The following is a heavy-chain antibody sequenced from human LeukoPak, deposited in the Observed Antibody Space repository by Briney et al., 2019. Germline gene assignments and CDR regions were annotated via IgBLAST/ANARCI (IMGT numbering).Heavy chain of an antibody. CDR3: ARVGITKNFDY. Sequence: PGGSLRLSCAASGFTVSSNYMSWVRQAPGKGLEWVSVIYSGGSTYYPDSVKGRFTTSRDNSKNTLYLQMNSLRAEDTAVYYCARVGITKNFDYWGQGTLVTVSS. J-gene: IGHJ4*02. CDR1: GFTVSSNY. CDR2: IYSGGST. D-gene: IGHD3-10*01. V-gene: IGHV3-53*01.